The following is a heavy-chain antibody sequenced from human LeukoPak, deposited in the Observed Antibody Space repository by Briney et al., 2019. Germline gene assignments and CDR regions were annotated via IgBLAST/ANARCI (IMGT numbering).Heavy chain of an antibody. Sequence: PGESLRLSCAASGFTFDDYGMSWVRQAPGKGLEWVSSISSSTTYISYADSVKGRFTISRDNAKNSLYLQMNSLRAEDTAVYYCARGAAGYVGASSFDYWGQGTLVTVSS. D-gene: IGHD1-26*01. J-gene: IGHJ4*02. CDR2: ISSSTTYI. CDR1: GFTFDDYG. V-gene: IGHV3-21*01. CDR3: ARGAAGYVGASSFDY.